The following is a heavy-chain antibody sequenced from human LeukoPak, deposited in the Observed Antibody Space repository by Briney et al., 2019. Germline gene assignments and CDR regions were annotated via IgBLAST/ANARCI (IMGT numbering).Heavy chain of an antibody. J-gene: IGHJ6*02. D-gene: IGHD6-13*01. CDR3: ARFRFASSWPYGVDV. V-gene: IGHV3-48*04. CDR2: ISTNGGAK. Sequence: GGSLRLSCAASGFTFSSYAMSWVRQAPGKGLEWISYISTNGGAKYYADSVKGRFTISRDNTENSLFLQMDSLRAEDTAVYYCARFRFASSWPYGVDVWGQGTTVTVSS. CDR1: GFTFSSYA.